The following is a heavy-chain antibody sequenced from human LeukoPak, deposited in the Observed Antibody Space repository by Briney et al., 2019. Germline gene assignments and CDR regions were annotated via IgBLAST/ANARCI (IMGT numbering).Heavy chain of an antibody. J-gene: IGHJ4*02. CDR1: RYTFTAYY. CDR2: LNPNSGGT. V-gene: IGHV1-2*06. D-gene: IGHD3-3*01. CDR3: AVFGTARMTSDYYFDF. Sequence: ASVKVSCKASRYTFTAYYMHWVRQAPGQGLEWMGRLNPNSGGTNYARKFRGRVTMTRDTSISTAYMELSRLIFDDTAVYYCAVFGTARMTSDYYFDFWGQGTLVTVSS.